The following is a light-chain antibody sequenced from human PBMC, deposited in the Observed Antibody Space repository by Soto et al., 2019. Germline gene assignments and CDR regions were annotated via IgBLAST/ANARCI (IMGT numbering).Light chain of an antibody. Sequence: DIQMTQSPSSLSASVGDRVTIACRASQSISSYLNGYQQKPGKAPRILIFGASNLQSGVPSTFIGSGSGTDFTLTITSLQPEDFATYFFQQSYSSPRTFGGGTKVEIK. J-gene: IGKJ4*01. CDR1: QSISSY. V-gene: IGKV1-39*01. CDR2: GAS. CDR3: QQSYSSPRT.